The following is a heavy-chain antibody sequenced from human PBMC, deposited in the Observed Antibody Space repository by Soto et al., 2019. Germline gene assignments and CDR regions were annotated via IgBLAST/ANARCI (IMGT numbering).Heavy chain of an antibody. V-gene: IGHV1-18*01. J-gene: IGHJ5*02. Sequence: GASVKVSCKASGYTFTSYGISWVRQAPGQGLEWMGWISAYNGNTNYAQKLQGRVTMTTDTSTSTAYMELRSLRSDDTAVYYCASFYFSIVQGSPRGWFDPSGQGSLVTVSS. CDR1: GYTFTSYG. CDR2: ISAYNGNT. D-gene: IGHD1-26*01. CDR3: ASFYFSIVQGSPRGWFDP.